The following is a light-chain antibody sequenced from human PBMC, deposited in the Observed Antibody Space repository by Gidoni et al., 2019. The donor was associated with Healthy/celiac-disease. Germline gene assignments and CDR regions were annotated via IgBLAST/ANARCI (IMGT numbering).Light chain of an antibody. CDR1: NIGSKS. V-gene: IGLV3-21*03. CDR3: QVWDSSSDHVV. CDR2: DVS. J-gene: IGLJ2*01. Sequence: SYVLPQPPSVSVAPGKTARITCGGNNIGSKSVQWYQQKPGQAPVLVCYDVSDRPSGIPERFSGSSSGNTATLTISRVEAVDEADYYCQVWDSSSDHVVFGGGTKLTVL.